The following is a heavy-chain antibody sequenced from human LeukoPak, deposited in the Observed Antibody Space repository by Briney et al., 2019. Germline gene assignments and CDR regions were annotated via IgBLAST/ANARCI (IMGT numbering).Heavy chain of an antibody. CDR1: GGSISSTNW. CDR3: AREKMRRYSYGYAH. J-gene: IGHJ4*02. D-gene: IGHD5-18*01. Sequence: SETLSLTCAVSGGSISSTNWWSWVRLPPGKGLEWIGEIYHSGSTNYNPSLKSRVTISVDKSKNQFSLKVSSVTAADTAVYYCAREKMRRYSYGYAHWGQGTLVTVSS. CDR2: IYHSGST. V-gene: IGHV4-4*02.